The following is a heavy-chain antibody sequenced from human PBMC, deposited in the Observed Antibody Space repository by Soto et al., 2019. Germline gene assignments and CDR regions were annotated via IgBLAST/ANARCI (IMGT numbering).Heavy chain of an antibody. V-gene: IGHV1-46*03. D-gene: IGHD2-21*01. CDR3: GRESIPRSPPKN. CDR2: VNPSGGST. J-gene: IGHJ4*02. Sequence: QVQLVQSGAEVKKPGASVTVSCKASGYTFTSFYIHWVRQAPGQGLEWMGIVNPSGGSTTYAQKLQGRVTMTRDTSTSTLYMELSGLGSEDTAVYYCGRESIPRSPPKNWGQGTLVTVSS. CDR1: GYTFTSFY.